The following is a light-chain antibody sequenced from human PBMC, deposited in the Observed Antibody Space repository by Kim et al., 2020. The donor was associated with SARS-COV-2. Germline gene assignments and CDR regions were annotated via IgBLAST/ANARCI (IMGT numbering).Light chain of an antibody. J-gene: IGLJ3*02. CDR3: AAWDDSLNGSV. CDR1: RANIGSNV. V-gene: IGLV1-44*01. Sequence: ELTQPPSASGTPGQRVTISCSGSRANIGSNVVNWYQQLPGTAPKLLIYSNDYRPSGVPDRFSGSKSGTSASLDISGLQSEDEADYSCAAWDDSLNGSVFGGGTQLTVL. CDR2: SND.